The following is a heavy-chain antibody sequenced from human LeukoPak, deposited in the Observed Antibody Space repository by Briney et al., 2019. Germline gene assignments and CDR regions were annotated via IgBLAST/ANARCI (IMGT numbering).Heavy chain of an antibody. J-gene: IGHJ4*02. D-gene: IGHD5-18*01. CDR1: GFTFSSYS. CDR3: ARARGYSYGYPDY. CDR2: ISSSSSII. V-gene: IGHV3-48*01. Sequence: GGSLRLSCAGSGFTFSSYSMNWVRQAPGKGLEWVSYISSSSSIIDSADSVKGRFTISRDNAKNSLYLQMNSLRAEDTAVYYCARARGYSYGYPDYWGQGTLVTVSS.